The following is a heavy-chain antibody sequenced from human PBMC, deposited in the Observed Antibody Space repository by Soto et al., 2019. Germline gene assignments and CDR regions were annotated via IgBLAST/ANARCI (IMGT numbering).Heavy chain of an antibody. CDR3: APNWNFDY. V-gene: IGHV3-15*01. D-gene: IGHD2-8*01. CDR2: IKNKIEGGTT. J-gene: IGHJ4*02. CDR1: GFTLSNAW. Sequence: EVQLVESGGGLVKPGGSLRLSCADSGFTLSNAWVSWVRQAPGKGLEWVGGIKNKIEGGTTDYAVPVKGRFTISRDDSKKMLYMQMNSLITENTVAYSCAPNWNFDYGGQGTPVTVS.